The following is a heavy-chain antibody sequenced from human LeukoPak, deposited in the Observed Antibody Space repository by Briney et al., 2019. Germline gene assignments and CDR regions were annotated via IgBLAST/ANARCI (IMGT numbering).Heavy chain of an antibody. CDR1: GFTFSSYA. CDR2: ISHDESRQ. D-gene: IGHD3-10*01. CDR3: ARDRYYGSGSYYNWFDP. Sequence: GGSLRLSCAASGFTFSSYAMDWVRQAPGKGLEWVAVISHDESRQDYADPVKGRFTISRDNSQNTLFLQMNSLRIEDTAVYYCARDRYYGSGSYYNWFDPWGQGTLVTVSS. V-gene: IGHV3-30-3*01. J-gene: IGHJ5*02.